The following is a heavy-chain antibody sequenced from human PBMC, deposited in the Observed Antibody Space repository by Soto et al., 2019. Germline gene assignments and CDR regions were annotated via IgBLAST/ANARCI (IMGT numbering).Heavy chain of an antibody. D-gene: IGHD1-1*01. Sequence: LSLTCTVSVDSITTYYWNWIRRPAGKGLEWIGRIDASGNTNYNPSLNSRVTLSVDTSKKQFSLKLTSVTAADTAVYYCARFSNNWFQTEGMDVWGQGTTVTVSS. CDR3: ARFSNNWFQTEGMDV. J-gene: IGHJ6*02. CDR1: VDSITTYY. CDR2: IDASGNT. V-gene: IGHV4-4*07.